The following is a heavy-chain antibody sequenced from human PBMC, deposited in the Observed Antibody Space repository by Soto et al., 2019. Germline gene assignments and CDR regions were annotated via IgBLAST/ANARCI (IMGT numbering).Heavy chain of an antibody. Sequence: QVQLQQWGAGLLKPSETLSLTCAVYGGSFSGYYWSWIRQPPGKGLEWIGEINHSGSTNYNPSLRGRSSRSVTTSKTQFSLKLSVVPAASTAVYYCARFFRGYSRSCYSGDATWFDPWVRGTLVPFSS. J-gene: IGHJ5*02. D-gene: IGHD6-13*01. CDR3: ARFFRGYSRSCYSGDATWFDP. CDR2: INHSGST. CDR1: GGSFSGYY. V-gene: IGHV4-34*01.